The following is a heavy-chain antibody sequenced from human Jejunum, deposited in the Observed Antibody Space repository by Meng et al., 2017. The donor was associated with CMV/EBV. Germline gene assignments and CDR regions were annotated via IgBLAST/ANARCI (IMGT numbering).Heavy chain of an antibody. V-gene: IGHV3-11*01. J-gene: IGHJ6*02. Sequence: SGFALSDYYMIWIRQAPGRGLECILYIGNGYSGSAIYYADSVKGRFTISRDNAENSLYLQMNSLKAEDTAVYYCARDWLNKATDVWGQGTTVTVSS. CDR1: GFALSDYY. D-gene: IGHD1/OR15-1a*01. CDR2: IGNGYSGSAI. CDR3: ARDWLNKATDV.